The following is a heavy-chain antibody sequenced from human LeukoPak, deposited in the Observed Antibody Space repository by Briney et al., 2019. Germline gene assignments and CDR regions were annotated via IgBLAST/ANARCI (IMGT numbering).Heavy chain of an antibody. V-gene: IGHV4-34*01. CDR3: ARNFDSSGYYLAY. CDR1: GGSFSGYY. J-gene: IGHJ4*02. CDR2: IKHSENT. D-gene: IGHD3-22*01. Sequence: SETLSLTCAVYGGSFSGYYWSWIRQPPGKGLEWIGEIKHSENTNYNPSLKSRVTISVDRSKNQFSLQLRSVTAADTAVYYCARNFDSSGYYLAYWGQGNLVTVSS.